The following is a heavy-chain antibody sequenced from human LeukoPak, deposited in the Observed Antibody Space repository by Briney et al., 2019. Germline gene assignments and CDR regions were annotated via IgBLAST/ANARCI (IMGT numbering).Heavy chain of an antibody. J-gene: IGHJ4*02. CDR2: IYTSGST. CDR1: GDSISSGIHY. Sequence: SETLSLTCTVSGDSISSGIHYWNWIRQPAGKGLEWIGRIYTSGSTNYNPSLKRRVTISVDTSKNQFSLKLSSVTAADTAVYYCARDPGGYSYGLDYWGQGTLVTVSS. D-gene: IGHD5-18*01. CDR3: ARDPGGYSYGLDY. V-gene: IGHV4-61*02.